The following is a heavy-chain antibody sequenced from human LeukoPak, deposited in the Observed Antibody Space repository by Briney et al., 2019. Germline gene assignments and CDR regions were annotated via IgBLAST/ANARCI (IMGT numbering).Heavy chain of an antibody. CDR1: GITLSNYG. J-gene: IGHJ4*02. Sequence: GGSLRLSCAVSGITLSNYGMSWVRQAPGKGLEWVAGISGSGGSTNYAASVTGRFTISRDNPKNTLFLQMNSLRAEDTAVYFCAKRGVVIRIILVGFHKEAYYFDSWGQGALVTVSS. D-gene: IGHD3-10*01. V-gene: IGHV3-23*01. CDR2: ISGSGGST. CDR3: AKRGVVIRIILVGFHKEAYYFDS.